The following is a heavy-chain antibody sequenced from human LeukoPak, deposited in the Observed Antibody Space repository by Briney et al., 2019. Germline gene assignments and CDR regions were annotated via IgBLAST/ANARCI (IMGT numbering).Heavy chain of an antibody. D-gene: IGHD6-13*01. CDR1: GYSFSSYW. CDR2: IYPGDSDT. J-gene: IGHJ4*02. CDR3: ARVPNYSSLFDY. V-gene: IGHV5-51*01. Sequence: GESLKISCKGSGYSFSSYWIGWVRPLSGKGLEWMGIIYPGDSDTRYGPSFQGQVTISADKSINTAYLQWSSLKASDTAMYYCARVPNYSSLFDYWGQGTLVTVSS.